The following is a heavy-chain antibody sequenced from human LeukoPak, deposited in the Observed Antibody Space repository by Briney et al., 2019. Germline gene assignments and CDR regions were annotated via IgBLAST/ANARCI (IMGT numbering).Heavy chain of an antibody. V-gene: IGHV1-46*01. CDR2: INPSGGST. Sequence: ASVKVSCKASGYTFTNYYIHWVRQAPGQGLEWMGIINPSGGSTIYAQKFQGRVTMTRDMSTSTVYMELSSLRSEDTAVYHCARDGSSSGWFDPWGQGTLVTVSS. CDR1: GYTFTNYY. J-gene: IGHJ5*02. D-gene: IGHD6-6*01. CDR3: ARDGSSSGWFDP.